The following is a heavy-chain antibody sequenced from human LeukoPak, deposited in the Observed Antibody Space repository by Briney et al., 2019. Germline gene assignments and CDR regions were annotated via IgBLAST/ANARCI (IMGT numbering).Heavy chain of an antibody. V-gene: IGHV4-59*01. CDR3: AREGSRYYDSSGPYYFDY. CDR1: GGSISSYY. D-gene: IGHD3-22*01. J-gene: IGHJ4*02. CDR2: IYYSGST. Sequence: PSETLSLTCTVSGGSISSYYWSWIRQPPGKGLERIGYIYYSGSTNYNPSLNSRVTISVDTSKNQFSLKLSSVTAADTAVYYCAREGSRYYDSSGPYYFDYWGQGTLVTVSS.